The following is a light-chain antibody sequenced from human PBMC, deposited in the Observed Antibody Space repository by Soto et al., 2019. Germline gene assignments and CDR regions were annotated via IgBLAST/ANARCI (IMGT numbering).Light chain of an antibody. J-gene: IGKJ1*01. V-gene: IGKV1-5*01. CDR1: QSISSW. CDR2: DAS. CDR3: QQYNSYWT. Sequence: DIQITQSPSTLSASVGDRGPITRRASQSISSWSAWHQQKPGKAPKLLIYDASSLESGAPSRCSGSGAGTEFTLTISSLQPDDFATYCCQQYNSYWTFGQGTKVDIK.